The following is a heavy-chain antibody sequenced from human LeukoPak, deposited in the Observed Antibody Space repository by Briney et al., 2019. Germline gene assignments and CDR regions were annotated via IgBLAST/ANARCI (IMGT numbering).Heavy chain of an antibody. CDR3: ARVRDNACDY. D-gene: IGHD2-2*01. CDR2: LRGDTGDT. J-gene: IGHJ4*02. CDR1: GYRVSDYY. V-gene: IGHV1-2*02. Sequence: ASVTVSCKTSGYRVSDYYMHWVRQAPGQGLEWMGWLRGDTGDTDSPQKFKGRVTMTRDTATNTAYMPLGRLTYDDTAMYFCARVRDNACDYWGQGTLVTVSS.